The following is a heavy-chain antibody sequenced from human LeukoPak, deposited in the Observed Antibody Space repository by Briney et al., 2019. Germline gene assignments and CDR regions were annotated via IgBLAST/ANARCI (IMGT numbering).Heavy chain of an antibody. V-gene: IGHV4-59*01. D-gene: IGHD3-16*01. CDR1: GGSISSYY. J-gene: IGHJ4*02. CDR3: AGSEYLGVDY. Sequence: SETLSLTCTVSGGSISSYYWSWIRQPPGKGLEWIGYIYYSGSTNYNPSLKSRVTISVDTSKNQFSLKLSSVTAADTAVYYCAGSEYLGVDYWGQGTLVTVSS. CDR2: IYYSGST.